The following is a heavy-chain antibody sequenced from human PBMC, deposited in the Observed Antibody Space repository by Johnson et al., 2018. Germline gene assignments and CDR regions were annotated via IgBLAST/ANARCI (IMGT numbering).Heavy chain of an antibody. Sequence: VQLLESGGGVVQPGRSLRLSCVASGFTFSSYGMHWVRQAPGKGLEWVAVISYDGSNKYYADSVKGRFTISRDNSKNTLYLQMNSLRAEDTAVYYCAKDQAAGSYYYYGMDVWGQGTTVTVSS. CDR3: AKDQAAGSYYYYGMDV. CDR1: GFTFSSYG. J-gene: IGHJ6*02. D-gene: IGHD6-13*01. V-gene: IGHV3-30*18. CDR2: ISYDGSNK.